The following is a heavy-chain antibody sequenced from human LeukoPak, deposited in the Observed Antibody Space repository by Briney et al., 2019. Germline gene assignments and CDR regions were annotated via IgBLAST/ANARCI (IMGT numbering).Heavy chain of an antibody. CDR1: GGSFSGYY. CDR3: ARVAAAGFWWSIKKNWFDP. V-gene: IGHV4-34*01. D-gene: IGHD6-13*01. Sequence: SETLSLACAVYGGSFSGYYWSWIRQPPGKGLEWIGEINHSGSTNYNPSLKSRVTISVDTSKNQFSLKLSSVTAADTAVYYCARVAAAGFWWSIKKNWFDPWGQGTLVTVSS. CDR2: INHSGST. J-gene: IGHJ5*02.